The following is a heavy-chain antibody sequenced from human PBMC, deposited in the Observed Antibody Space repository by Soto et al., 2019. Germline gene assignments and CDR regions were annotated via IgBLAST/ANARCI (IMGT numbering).Heavy chain of an antibody. CDR3: ARGRVVAATYNWFDP. Sequence: ASVKVSCKASGYTFTGYYMPWVRQAPGQGLEWMGWINPNSGGTNYAQKFQGRVTMTRDTSISTAYMELSRLRSDDTAVYYCARGRVVAATYNWFDPCGHGTRVTVSS. CDR2: INPNSGGT. CDR1: GYTFTGYY. V-gene: IGHV1-2*02. D-gene: IGHD2-15*01. J-gene: IGHJ5*02.